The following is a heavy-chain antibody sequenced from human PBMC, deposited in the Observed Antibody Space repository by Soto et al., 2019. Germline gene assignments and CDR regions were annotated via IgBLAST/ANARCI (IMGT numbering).Heavy chain of an antibody. CDR2: TSGSGGST. J-gene: IGHJ5*02. D-gene: IGHD2-2*02. CDR3: AKDGYCSSTSCYTSWFDP. Sequence: EVQLLESGGGLVQPGGSLRLSCAASGFTFSSYAMSWVRQAPGKGLEWVSATSGSGGSTYYADSVKGRFTISRDNSKNTLYLQMNSLRAEDTAVYYCAKDGYCSSTSCYTSWFDPWGQGTLVTVSS. V-gene: IGHV3-23*01. CDR1: GFTFSSYA.